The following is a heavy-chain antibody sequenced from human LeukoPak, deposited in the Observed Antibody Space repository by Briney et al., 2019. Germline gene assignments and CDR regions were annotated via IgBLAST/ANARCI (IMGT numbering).Heavy chain of an antibody. Sequence: ASVNVSFKSSVYPFNTYDRHWVRQATGQGLAWMGWMNPNSGNTNCAQKFKGRVTMTRDTAMGTAYMELSSLTSEDTAVYYCASEKWVKREGVYYYYGITVWGQGTTVTVSS. CDR3: ASEKWVKREGVYYYYGITV. CDR1: VYPFNTYD. CDR2: MNPNSGNT. D-gene: IGHD1-26*01. V-gene: IGHV1-8*01. J-gene: IGHJ6*02.